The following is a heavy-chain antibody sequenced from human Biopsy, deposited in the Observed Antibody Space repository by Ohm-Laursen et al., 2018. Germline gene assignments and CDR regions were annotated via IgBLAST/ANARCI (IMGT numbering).Heavy chain of an antibody. CDR3: ARATNSTGWPYYYFYGMDV. J-gene: IGHJ6*02. D-gene: IGHD2/OR15-2a*01. Sequence: GTLSLTCTVSGGSISSDYWSWIRQTPGKGLERIGYIYYSGSTNYNPSLKSRVTISVDTSKNQFSLRLNSGTAADTAVYYCARATNSTGWPYYYFYGMDVWGQGTTVTVSS. CDR1: GGSISSDY. V-gene: IGHV4-59*01. CDR2: IYYSGST.